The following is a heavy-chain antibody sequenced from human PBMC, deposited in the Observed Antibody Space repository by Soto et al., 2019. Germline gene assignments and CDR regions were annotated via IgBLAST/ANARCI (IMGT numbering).Heavy chain of an antibody. V-gene: IGHV4-30-2*01. CDR2: IYHSGST. CDR3: ARGVVVVPAASPRHWFDP. D-gene: IGHD2-2*01. CDR1: GGSISSGGYS. Sequence: PSETLSLTCAVSGGSISSGGYSWSWIRQPPGKGLEWIGYIYHSGSTYYNPSLKSRVTISVDRSKNQFSLKLSSVTAADTAVYYCARGVVVVPAASPRHWFDPWGQGTLVTVSS. J-gene: IGHJ5*02.